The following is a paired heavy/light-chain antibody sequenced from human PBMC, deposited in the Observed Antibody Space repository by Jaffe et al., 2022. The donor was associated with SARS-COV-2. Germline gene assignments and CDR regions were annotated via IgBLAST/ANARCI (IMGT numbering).Heavy chain of an antibody. Sequence: EVQLVESGGGLVKPGGSLRLSCAASGFTFRSYSISWVRQAPGKGLEWVSSISSTGEYTLYADSVRGRFTVSRDNAENSLYLQMNSLRVEDTGVYYCARESSGWSRDYWGQGTLVTVSS. CDR2: ISSTGEYT. V-gene: IGHV3-21*01. D-gene: IGHD6-19*01. J-gene: IGHJ4*02. CDR1: GFTFRSYS. CDR3: ARESSGWSRDY.
Light chain of an antibody. J-gene: IGLJ2*01. CDR2: EVN. V-gene: IGLV2-8*01. CDR1: SNDVGGYNY. Sequence: QSALTQPPSASGSPGQSVTLSCTGTSNDVGGYNYVSWYQQHPGKAPKLMIYEVNKRPSGVPDRFSGSKSGNTASLTVSGLQAEDEADYYCSSYGGNNNLVFGGGTKLTVL. CDR3: SSYGGNNNLV.